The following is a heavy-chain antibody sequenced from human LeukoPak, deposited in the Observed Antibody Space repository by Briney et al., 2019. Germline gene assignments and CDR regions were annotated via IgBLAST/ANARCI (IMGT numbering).Heavy chain of an antibody. CDR3: ARAELGVDAFDI. CDR2: ISSSSSYI. Sequence: GGSLRLXCAASGFTFSSYSMNWDRRAPGKGLEWVSSISSSSSYIYYADSVKGRFTISRDNSKNTLYLQMNSLRAEDTAVYYCARAELGVDAFDIWGQGTMVTVSS. CDR1: GFTFSSYS. J-gene: IGHJ3*02. V-gene: IGHV3-21*04. D-gene: IGHD7-27*01.